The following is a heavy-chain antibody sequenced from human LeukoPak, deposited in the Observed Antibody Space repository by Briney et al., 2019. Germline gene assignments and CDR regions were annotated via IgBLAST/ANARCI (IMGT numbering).Heavy chain of an antibody. Sequence: SETLSLTCTVSGDSIGSSDNYWGWIRQPPGKGLEWIGSCYYSRNTYYNPSLNSRDTISVDTSKNQFSLKLSSVTAADTAVYYCASYGGNPRAFDYWGQGTLVTVPS. V-gene: IGHV4-39*01. CDR3: ASYGGNPRAFDY. CDR2: CYYSRNT. CDR1: GDSIGSSDNY. J-gene: IGHJ4*02. D-gene: IGHD4-23*01.